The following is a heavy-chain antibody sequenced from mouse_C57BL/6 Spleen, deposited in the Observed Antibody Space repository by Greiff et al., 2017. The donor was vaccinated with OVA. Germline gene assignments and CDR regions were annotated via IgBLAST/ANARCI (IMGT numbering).Heavy chain of an antibody. CDR1: GYTFTSYW. CDR2: IDPSDSET. CDR3: AYSNYRSWFAY. D-gene: IGHD2-5*01. J-gene: IGHJ3*01. Sequence: QVHVKQPGAELVRPGSSVKLSCKASGYTFTSYWMHWVKQRPIQGLEWIGNIDPSDSETHYNQKFKDKATLTVDKSSSTAYMQLSSLTSEDSAVYYCAYSNYRSWFAYWGQGTLVTVSA. V-gene: IGHV1-52*01.